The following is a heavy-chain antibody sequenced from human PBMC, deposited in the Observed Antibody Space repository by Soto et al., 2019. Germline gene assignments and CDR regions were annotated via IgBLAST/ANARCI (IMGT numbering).Heavy chain of an antibody. V-gene: IGHV4-31*03. J-gene: IGHJ4*02. CDR1: GGSISGGGYY. Sequence: SETLSLTCTVSGGSISGGGYYWSWIRQRPGKALEWIGYIYDNGVTHYTPSLKGRITISIDMSENQFSLKLTSVTAADTAIYYCARGHSGNYNFDDWGQGALVTAPQ. CDR3: ARGHSGNYNFDD. CDR2: IYDNGVT. D-gene: IGHD1-7*01.